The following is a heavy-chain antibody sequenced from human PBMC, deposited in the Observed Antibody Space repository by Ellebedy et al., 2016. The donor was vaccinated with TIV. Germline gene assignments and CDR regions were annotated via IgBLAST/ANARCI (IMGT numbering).Heavy chain of an antibody. CDR1: GFIFSNYV. D-gene: IGHD7-27*01. CDR2: MAEYDGRT. Sequence: GESLKISCAASGFIFSNYVMAWVRQVPGKGLEWVSAMAEYDGRTFYADSVRGRFTISRDNSGNTLFRHMKSLRAEDTAIYYCTKRAENWGFFDYWGQGARVTVSS. J-gene: IGHJ4*02. CDR3: TKRAENWGFFDY. V-gene: IGHV3-23*01.